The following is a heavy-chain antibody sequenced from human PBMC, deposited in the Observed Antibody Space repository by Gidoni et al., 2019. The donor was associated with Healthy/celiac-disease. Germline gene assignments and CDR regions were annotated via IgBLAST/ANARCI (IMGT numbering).Heavy chain of an antibody. V-gene: IGHV4-59*01. CDR1: GGSISSSY. CDR3: ARGDDSSGNDY. J-gene: IGHJ4*02. D-gene: IGHD3-22*01. CDR2: IYYSGST. Sequence: QVQLQVSGPGLVKPSETLSLTCPVSGGSISSSYWSWIRQPPGKGLEWIGYIYYSGSTNYNPSLKSRVTISVDTSKNQFSLKLSSVTAADTAVYYCARGDDSSGNDYWGQGTLVTVSS.